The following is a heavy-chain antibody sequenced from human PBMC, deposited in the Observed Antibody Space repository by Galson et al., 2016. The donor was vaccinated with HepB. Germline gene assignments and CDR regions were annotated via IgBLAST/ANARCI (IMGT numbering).Heavy chain of an antibody. CDR3: ARDQPPYTTTYLPLVADL. Sequence: SLRLSCAGSGFIFSSYAINWVRQAPGKGLEWVSTASGNGATTYYADSVKGRFTISRDNSKNTLYLQMNSLRVEDTAVYYCARDQPPYTTTYLPLVADLWGRGTLVTVSS. V-gene: IGHV3-23*01. D-gene: IGHD2-2*02. J-gene: IGHJ2*01. CDR2: ASGNGATT. CDR1: GFIFSSYA.